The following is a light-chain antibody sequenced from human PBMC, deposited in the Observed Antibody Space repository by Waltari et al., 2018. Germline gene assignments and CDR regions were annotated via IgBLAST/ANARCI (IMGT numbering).Light chain of an antibody. Sequence: EVALTQSPDTLSLSAGERATLSCTASQTVSSSYFAWYQQKPGQSPRLLIYATSTRATGIPARFSGSGSGTDFSLNIDMQEPEDSAVYFCQQFGGSPMYTFGQGTKLE. J-gene: IGKJ2*01. V-gene: IGKV3-20*01. CDR2: ATS. CDR1: QTVSSSY. CDR3: QQFGGSPMYT.